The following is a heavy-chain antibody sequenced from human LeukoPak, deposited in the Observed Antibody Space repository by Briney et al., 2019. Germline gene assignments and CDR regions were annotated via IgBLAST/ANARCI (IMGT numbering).Heavy chain of an antibody. CDR3: VRDLGHSTHYFEY. D-gene: IGHD7-27*01. Sequence: GGTLRLSCAVSGVTFNSFFLNCGRVTPGTELGGVTVISQDGSETFYMDSVRGRFTVSRDNTKNSLYLQMNSLRAEDAAVYLCVRDLGHSTHYFEYCGQGALVTASS. J-gene: IGHJ4*02. CDR2: ISQDGSET. CDR1: GVTFNSFF. V-gene: IGHV3-7*01.